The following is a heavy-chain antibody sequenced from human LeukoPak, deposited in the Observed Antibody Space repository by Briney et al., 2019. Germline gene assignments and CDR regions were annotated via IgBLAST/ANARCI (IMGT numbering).Heavy chain of an antibody. D-gene: IGHD6-6*01. CDR3: ARAVSARPSHAFDI. V-gene: IGHV1-69*05. J-gene: IGHJ3*02. CDR1: GGTFSSYA. Sequence: ASVKVSCMASGGTFSSYAISWVGQAPGQGLDWVGRINRIYGTANIAQKFQGRVTITTDESTSTAYMELSSRRSEDTAVYYCARAVSARPSHAFDIWGQGTRVSVSS. CDR2: INRIYGTA.